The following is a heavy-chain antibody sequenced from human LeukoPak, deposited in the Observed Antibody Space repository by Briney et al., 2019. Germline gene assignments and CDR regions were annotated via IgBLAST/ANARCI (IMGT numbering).Heavy chain of an antibody. CDR1: GYSFTSYW. CDR2: IYPGDSDT. CDR3: ARLLRFGEPPLDF. D-gene: IGHD3-10*01. V-gene: IGHV5-51*01. J-gene: IGHJ4*02. Sequence: GESLKISCKGSGYSFTSYWIAWVRQMPGRGLEWMGIIYPGDSDTRYSPSSQGQVTISADKSISTAYLQWSGLKASDTAMYYCARLLRFGEPPLDFWGQGTLVTVSS.